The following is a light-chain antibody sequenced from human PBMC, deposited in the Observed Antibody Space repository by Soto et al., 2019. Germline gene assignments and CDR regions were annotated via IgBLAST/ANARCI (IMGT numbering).Light chain of an antibody. Sequence: AIRMTQSPSSLSASTGDRVTITCXASQGISSYLAWYQQKPGKAPKLLIYAASTLQSGVPSRFSGSESGTDFTLTISCLQSEDFATYYCQQYYSYPLTFGGGTKVDIK. J-gene: IGKJ4*01. CDR2: AAS. V-gene: IGKV1-8*01. CDR3: QQYYSYPLT. CDR1: QGISSY.